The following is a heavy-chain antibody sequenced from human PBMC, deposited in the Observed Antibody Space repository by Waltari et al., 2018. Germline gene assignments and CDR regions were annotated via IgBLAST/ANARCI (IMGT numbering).Heavy chain of an antibody. J-gene: IGHJ4*02. D-gene: IGHD6-6*01. V-gene: IGHV1-69-2*01. Sequence: EVQLVQSGAEVKKPGATVKISCKVSGYTFTDYYMHWVQQAPGKGLEWMGLVDPEDGETIYAEKVQGRVTITADTSTDTAYMELSSLRSEDTAVYYCATDLMWGTFNIAARPDYWGQGTLVTVSS. CDR3: ATDLMWGTFNIAARPDY. CDR2: VDPEDGET. CDR1: GYTFTDYY.